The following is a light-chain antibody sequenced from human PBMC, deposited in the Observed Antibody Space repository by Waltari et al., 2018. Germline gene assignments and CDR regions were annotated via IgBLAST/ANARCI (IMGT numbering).Light chain of an antibody. CDR3: LYYDEWPPSLI. Sequence: IVLKQSPDILSVSPGERSTISCETGQRFSNNVAWYHQKGGLAPRLLINAASTRASGVPPRISGSGSGSEFTLSISSLQSEDSGIYFCLYYDEWPPSLIFGGGTRVEIK. V-gene: IGKV3-15*01. J-gene: IGKJ4*01. CDR2: AAS. CDR1: QRFSNN.